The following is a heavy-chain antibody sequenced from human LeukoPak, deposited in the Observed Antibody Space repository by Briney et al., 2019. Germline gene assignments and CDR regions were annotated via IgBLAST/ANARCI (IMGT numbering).Heavy chain of an antibody. J-gene: IGHJ4*02. D-gene: IGHD3-16*01. CDR3: TRGAGWLIDY. CDR2: FYNSGRS. CDR1: DDSISDYY. V-gene: IGHV4-59*01. Sequence: SETLSLTYTVSDDSISDYYRGWIRQPPGKGLEWIGYFYNSGRSTYNPSLKSRVTISADTSKNHFSLKLNSVTTADTAVYYCTRGAGWLIDYWGQGILVTVSS.